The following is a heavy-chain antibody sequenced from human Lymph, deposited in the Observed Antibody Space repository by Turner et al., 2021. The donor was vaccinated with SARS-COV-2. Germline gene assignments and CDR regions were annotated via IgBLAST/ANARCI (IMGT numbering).Heavy chain of an antibody. CDR2: IYSGGTT. CDR3: ARDLGTYGMDV. Sequence: EVQLVETGGGLIQPGGSLRLSCAASGIIVSRNYMNWVRQAPGKGLEWVSVIYSGGTTYYADSVKGRFTISRDNSKNTQYLQMNSLRVEDTAVYYCARDLGTYGMDVWGQGTTVTVSS. D-gene: IGHD6-13*01. J-gene: IGHJ6*02. V-gene: IGHV3-53*02. CDR1: GIIVSRNY.